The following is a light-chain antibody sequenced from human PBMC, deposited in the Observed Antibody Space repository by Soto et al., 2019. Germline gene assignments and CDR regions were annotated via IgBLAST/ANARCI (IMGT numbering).Light chain of an antibody. CDR1: RTISSS. Sequence: EILMTQSPVTLSVSAGDRVTLSCRASRTISSSLAWYQHKPGQAPRLLISGASARATGIPPRFGGSGSGTEFTLTISSLQPEDIAMYYCQQYYHSPDTFGEGTKVDI. CDR2: GAS. J-gene: IGKJ4*01. V-gene: IGKV3-15*01. CDR3: QQYYHSPDT.